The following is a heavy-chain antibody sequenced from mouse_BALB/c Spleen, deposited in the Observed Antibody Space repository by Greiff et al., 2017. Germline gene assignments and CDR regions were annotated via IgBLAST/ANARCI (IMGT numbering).Heavy chain of an antibody. J-gene: IGHJ3*01. CDR2: ISNGGGST. V-gene: IGHV5-12-2*01. CDR1: GFTFSSYT. CDR3: ARLRGEGAWFAY. Sequence: DVMLVESGGGLVQPGGSLKLSCAASGFTFSSYTMSWVRQTPEKRLEWVAYISNGGGSTYYPDTVKGRFTISRDNAKNTLYLQMSSLKSEDTAMYYCARLRGEGAWFAYWGQGTLVTVSA.